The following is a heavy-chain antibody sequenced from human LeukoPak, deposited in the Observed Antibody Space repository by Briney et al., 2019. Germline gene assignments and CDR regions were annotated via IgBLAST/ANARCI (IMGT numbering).Heavy chain of an antibody. V-gene: IGHV3-23*01. D-gene: IGHD3-22*01. Sequence: GGSLRLSCAASGFTFSSYAMSWVRHAPEKGLEWVSEISSSGDITYCADSVNGRFTISRDNSKNTLHLQLNSLRVEDTAVYFCAKGDYYDTSDLDHWGQGTLVTVSS. J-gene: IGHJ4*02. CDR2: ISSSGDIT. CDR3: AKGDYYDTSDLDH. CDR1: GFTFSSYA.